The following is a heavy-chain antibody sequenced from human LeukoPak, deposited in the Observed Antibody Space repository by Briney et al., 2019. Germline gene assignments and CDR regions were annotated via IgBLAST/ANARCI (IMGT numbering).Heavy chain of an antibody. D-gene: IGHD4-23*01. V-gene: IGHV1-46*01. CDR3: ARANDYGGHSGGDYFDY. J-gene: IGHJ4*02. Sequence: ASVKVSCKASGYTFTSYYMHWVRQAPGQGLEGMGINNPSGGSTSYAQKFQGRVTMTRDTSTSTVYMELSSLRSGDTAVYYCARANDYGGHSGGDYFDYWGQGTLVTVSS. CDR1: GYTFTSYY. CDR2: NNPSGGST.